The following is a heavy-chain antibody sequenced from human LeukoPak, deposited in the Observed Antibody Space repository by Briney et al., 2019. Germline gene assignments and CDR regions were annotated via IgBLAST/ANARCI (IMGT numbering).Heavy chain of an antibody. CDR1: GFTFSSFA. J-gene: IGHJ4*02. CDR3: ARTVNYYDSSGHFDY. CDR2: IYSGGST. V-gene: IGHV3-53*01. Sequence: GGSLRLSCAASGFTFSSFAMTWVRQAPGKGLEWVSVIYSGGSTYYADSVKGRFTISRDNSKNTLYLQMNSLRAEDTAVYYCARTVNYYDSSGHFDYWGQGTLVTVSS. D-gene: IGHD3-22*01.